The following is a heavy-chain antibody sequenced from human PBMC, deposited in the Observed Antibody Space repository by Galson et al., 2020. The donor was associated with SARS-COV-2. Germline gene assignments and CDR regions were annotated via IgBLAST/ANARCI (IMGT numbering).Heavy chain of an antibody. J-gene: IGHJ5*02. CDR3: ATSKIFGVANWFDA. V-gene: IGHV1-24*01. CDR2: FDPEDGET. D-gene: IGHD3-3*01. Sequence: ASVKVSCKVSRYTLTELSMQWLRQAPGKGIEWMGGFDPEDGETIYAQKFQGRVTMTEDTSTDTAYMELSSLRSEDTAVYYCATSKIFGVANWFDAWGQGTLVTVSS. CDR1: RYTLTELS.